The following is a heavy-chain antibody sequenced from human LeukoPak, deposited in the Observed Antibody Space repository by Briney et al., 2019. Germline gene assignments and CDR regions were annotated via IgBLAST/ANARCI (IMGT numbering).Heavy chain of an antibody. J-gene: IGHJ4*02. CDR3: ARPIQGGHYFDY. V-gene: IGHV4-30-2*01. CDR2: IYHSGST. CDR1: GGSISSGGYS. D-gene: IGHD3-10*01. Sequence: SQTLSLTCAVSGGSISSGGYSWSWIRQPPGKGLEWIGYIYHSGSTNYNPSLKSRVTISVDTSKNQFSLKLSSVTAADTAVYYCARPIQGGHYFDYWGQGTLVTVSS.